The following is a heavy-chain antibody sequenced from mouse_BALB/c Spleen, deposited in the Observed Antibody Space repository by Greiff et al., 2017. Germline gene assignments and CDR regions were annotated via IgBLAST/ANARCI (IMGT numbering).Heavy chain of an antibody. V-gene: IGHV5-6-3*01. J-gene: IGHJ2*01. Sequence: EVKLVESGGGLVKPGGSLKLSCAASGFTFSSYAMSWVRQSPEKRLELVATINSNGGSTYYPDSVKGRFTISRDNAKNTLYLQMSSLKSEDTAMYYCARAPYYGSSYGNYFDYWGQGTTLTVSS. D-gene: IGHD1-1*01. CDR2: INSNGGST. CDR3: ARAPYYGSSYGNYFDY. CDR1: GFTFSSYA.